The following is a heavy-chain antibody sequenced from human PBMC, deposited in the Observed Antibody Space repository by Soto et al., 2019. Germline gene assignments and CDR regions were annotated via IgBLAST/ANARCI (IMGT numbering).Heavy chain of an antibody. V-gene: IGHV3-23*01. J-gene: IGHJ5*02. CDR1: GFTFSSYA. D-gene: IGHD5-18*01. Sequence: GGSLRLSCAASGFTFSSYAMSWVRQAPGKGLEWVSAISGSGGSTYYADSVKGRFTISRDNSKNTLYLQMNSLRAEDTAVYYCAKDGVRAPVDTAMVTPYFEPWGQGTLVTVSS. CDR3: AKDGVRAPVDTAMVTPYFEP. CDR2: ISGSGGST.